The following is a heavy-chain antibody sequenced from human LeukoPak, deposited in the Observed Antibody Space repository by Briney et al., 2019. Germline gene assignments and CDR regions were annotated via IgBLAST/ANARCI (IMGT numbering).Heavy chain of an antibody. Sequence: ASVKVSCKTSGYTFTSYYIHWVRQAPGQGLEWVGVINPNGGSTGYAQKFQGRVTMAGDTSISTAYMELSSLISDDTAVYYCARVGFTTSWSNFDYWGQGTLVTVSS. J-gene: IGHJ4*02. V-gene: IGHV1-46*01. CDR1: GYTFTSYY. CDR2: INPNGGST. D-gene: IGHD2-2*01. CDR3: ARVGFTTSWSNFDY.